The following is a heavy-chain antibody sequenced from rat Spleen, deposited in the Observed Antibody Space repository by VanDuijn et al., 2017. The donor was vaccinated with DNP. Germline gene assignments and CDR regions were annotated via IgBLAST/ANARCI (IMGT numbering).Heavy chain of an antibody. Sequence: VQLVESGGGLVQPGRSLQLSCTASGFTFSDYYMAWVRQVPGKGLEWMGRIQSDENTDYNSTLKSRLSISRDTSKSQVFLEMNSVQTEDTAMYFCAREEYYGLAFDYWGQGVMVTVSP. D-gene: IGHD1-7*01. J-gene: IGHJ2*01. CDR2: IQSDENT. V-gene: IGHV2-19*01. CDR1: GFTFSDYY. CDR3: AREEYYGLAFDY.